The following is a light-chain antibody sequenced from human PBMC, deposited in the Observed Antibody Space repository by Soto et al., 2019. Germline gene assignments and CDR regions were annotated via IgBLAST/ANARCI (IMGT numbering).Light chain of an antibody. V-gene: IGKV3-11*01. CDR3: QQRRNWPLT. Sequence: EIVLTQSPATLSLSPGERATLSCRTSQSVSSYLAWFQQKPGQPPRLLIYDASNRATGIPARFSGSGSGTDFTLTISSLEPEDFAVYYCQQRRNWPLTFGGGTTVEIK. CDR1: QSVSSY. J-gene: IGKJ4*01. CDR2: DAS.